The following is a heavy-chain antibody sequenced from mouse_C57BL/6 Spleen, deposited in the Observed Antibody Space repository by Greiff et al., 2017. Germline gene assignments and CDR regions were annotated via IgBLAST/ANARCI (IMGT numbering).Heavy chain of an antibody. CDR1: GYTFTSYW. J-gene: IGHJ2*01. CDR3: ARGTTVVASGYFDD. V-gene: IGHV1-69*01. CDR2: FDPSDSYT. Sequence: QVQLQQPGAELVMPGASVKLSCKASGYTFTSYWMHWVKQRPGQGLEWIGEFDPSDSYTNYNQKFKGKSTLTVDKSSSTAYMQLSSLTSEDSAVYYCARGTTVVASGYFDDWGQGTTLTVSS. D-gene: IGHD1-1*01.